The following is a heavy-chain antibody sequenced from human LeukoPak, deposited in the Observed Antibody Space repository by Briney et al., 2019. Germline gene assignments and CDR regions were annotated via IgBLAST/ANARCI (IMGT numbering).Heavy chain of an antibody. V-gene: IGHV4-4*07. CDR1: GASISSYY. CDR2: IYSSRS. J-gene: IGHJ4*02. Sequence: SETLSLTCTVSGASISSYYWSWIRHPAGKGLEWIGRIYSSRSIYNPSLKSRVTMSVDTSKNQVYLKLSSVTAADTAVYYCARAAGRDTTSGFYFDYWGQGILVTVSS. D-gene: IGHD1-26*01. CDR3: ARAAGRDTTSGFYFDY.